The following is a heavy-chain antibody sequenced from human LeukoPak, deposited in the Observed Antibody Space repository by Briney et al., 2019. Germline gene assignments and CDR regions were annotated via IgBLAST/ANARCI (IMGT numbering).Heavy chain of an antibody. D-gene: IGHD4-23*01. CDR2: INHSGST. V-gene: IGHV4-34*01. CDR1: GGSFSGYY. J-gene: IGHJ4*02. CDR3: ARGRILGNNFDY. Sequence: SETLSLTCAVYGGSFSGYYWSWIRRPPGKGLEWIGEINHSGSTNYNPSLKSRVTISVDTSKNQFSLKLSSVTAADTAVYYCARGRILGNNFDYWGQGTLVTVSS.